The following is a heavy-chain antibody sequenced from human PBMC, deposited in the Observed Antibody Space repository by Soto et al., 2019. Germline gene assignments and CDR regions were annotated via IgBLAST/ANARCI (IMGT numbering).Heavy chain of an antibody. CDR3: ATLHSYGVDY. CDR1: GISISPYY. CDR2: IIYNGNS. D-gene: IGHD2-8*01. V-gene: IGHV4-59*08. J-gene: IGHJ4*02. Sequence: QVQLQESGPQLVKPSETLSLTCSVSGISISPYYWSWVRQPPGKGLEWIGYIIYNGNSNYNPSLESRVTLSLDTSKNQFSLELKSVTAADTAVYYCATLHSYGVDYWGQGTLVTVSS.